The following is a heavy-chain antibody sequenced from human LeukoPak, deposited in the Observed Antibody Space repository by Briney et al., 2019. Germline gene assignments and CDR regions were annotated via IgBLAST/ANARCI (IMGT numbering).Heavy chain of an antibody. CDR2: MNPNSGNT. J-gene: IGHJ6*02. Sequence: ASVKLSCKASGYTFSSYDINWVRQATGQGLEWMGRMNPNSGNTNYAQKFQGRVTMTRSTSTSTAYLELSSLRSDDTAVYYCARGGWVNDDSGALFGMDVWGQGTTVTVSS. D-gene: IGHD3-10*01. CDR3: ARGGWVNDDSGALFGMDV. CDR1: GYTFSSYD. V-gene: IGHV1-8*02.